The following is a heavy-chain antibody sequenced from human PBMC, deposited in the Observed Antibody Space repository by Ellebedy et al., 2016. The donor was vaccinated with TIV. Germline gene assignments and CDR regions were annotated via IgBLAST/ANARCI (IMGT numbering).Heavy chain of an antibody. V-gene: IGHV4-59*01. J-gene: IGHJ4*02. D-gene: IGHD1-26*01. Sequence: MPSETLSLTCTVPGGSISSYYWSWIRQPPGKGLEWIGYIYYSGSTNYNPSLKSRVTISVDTSKNQFSLKLSSVTAADTAVYYCARGSGYSGSDDFDYWGQGTLVTVSS. CDR3: ARGSGYSGSDDFDY. CDR2: IYYSGST. CDR1: GGSISSYY.